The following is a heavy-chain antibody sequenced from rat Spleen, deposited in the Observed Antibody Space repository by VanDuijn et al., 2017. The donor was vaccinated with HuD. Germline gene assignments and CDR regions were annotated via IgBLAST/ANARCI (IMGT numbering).Heavy chain of an antibody. CDR3: ARPYNNYFDY. V-gene: IGHV5-31*01. Sequence: EVQLVESGGGLVQPGRSLKLSCVASGFTFNNYWMTWIRQAPGKGLEWVASITNASGRTYYPDSVKGRFTISRDDAKNTQYLQMDSVRSEDTATYYCARPYNNYFDYWGQGLMVTVSS. CDR1: GFTFNNYW. J-gene: IGHJ2*01. CDR2: ITNASGRT. D-gene: IGHD1-10*01.